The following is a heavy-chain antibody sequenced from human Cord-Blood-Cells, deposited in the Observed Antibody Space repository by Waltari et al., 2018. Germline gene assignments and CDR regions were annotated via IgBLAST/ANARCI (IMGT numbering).Heavy chain of an antibody. J-gene: IGHJ3*02. Sequence: QVQLVQSGAEVEKPGSSVKVSCKASGGTFTSYAISWVRQAPGQGLEWMGGIIPIFGTANYAQKFQGRVTMTADESTSTAYMELSSLRSEDTAVYYCAREVEALVRFAVDIWGQGTMVTVSS. CDR2: IIPIFGTA. CDR1: GGTFTSYA. D-gene: IGHD1-26*01. V-gene: IGHV1-69*01. CDR3: AREVEALVRFAVDI.